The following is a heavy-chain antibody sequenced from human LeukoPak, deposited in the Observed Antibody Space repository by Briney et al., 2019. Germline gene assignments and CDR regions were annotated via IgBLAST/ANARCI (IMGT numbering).Heavy chain of an antibody. CDR1: GFSFSSYR. CDR3: AREGNWNYNPALDV. Sequence: GSLRLSCAASGFSFSSYRMNWVRQPPGKGLEWIGEINHSGSTNYNPSLKSRVTISVDTSKNQFSLKLSSVTAADTAVYYCAREGNWNYNPALDVWGKGTTVTVSS. CDR2: INHSGST. V-gene: IGHV4-34*01. D-gene: IGHD1-7*01. J-gene: IGHJ6*04.